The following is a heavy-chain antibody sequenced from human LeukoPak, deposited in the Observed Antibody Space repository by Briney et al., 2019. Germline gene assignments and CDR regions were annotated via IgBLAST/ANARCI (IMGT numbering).Heavy chain of an antibody. Sequence: GGSLRLSCAASGFIFSNYAMSWVRQAPGKGLEWVSGISGSGATTVYADAVEGRFTISRDNSMSTLHLQMNSLRAEDTAVYYCAKRGDCSSTSCYTHGYYYYGMDVWGQGTTVTVSS. CDR2: ISGSGATT. CDR1: GFIFSNYA. V-gene: IGHV3-23*01. J-gene: IGHJ6*02. CDR3: AKRGDCSSTSCYTHGYYYYGMDV. D-gene: IGHD2-2*01.